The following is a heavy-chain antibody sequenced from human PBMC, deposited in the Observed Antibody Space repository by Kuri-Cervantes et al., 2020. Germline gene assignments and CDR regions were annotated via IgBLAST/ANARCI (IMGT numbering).Heavy chain of an antibody. V-gene: IGHV3-9*01. Sequence: GGSLRLSCAASGFTFDDYAMHGVRQAPGKGLEWVSGISWNSGSIGYADSVKGRFTTSRDNAKNSLYLQMNSLRAEDTAVYYCAGDRDDVFDIWGQGTMVTVSS. CDR2: ISWNSGSI. CDR3: AGDRDDVFDI. J-gene: IGHJ3*02. CDR1: GFTFDDYA.